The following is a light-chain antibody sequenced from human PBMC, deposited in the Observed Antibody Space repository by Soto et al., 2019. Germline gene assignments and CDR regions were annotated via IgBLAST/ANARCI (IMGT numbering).Light chain of an antibody. CDR3: QQYYSTPYT. CDR2: WAS. V-gene: IGKV4-1*01. CDR1: QSVLYSSNNKSY. Sequence: DIVMTQSPDSLAVSLGERATVNCKSSQSVLYSSNNKSYLAWYQQKPGQPPKLLISWASTRESGVPDRFSGSGSGTDFTLTISSLQAEDVAVYSCQQYYSTPYTFGQGTKLEIK. J-gene: IGKJ2*01.